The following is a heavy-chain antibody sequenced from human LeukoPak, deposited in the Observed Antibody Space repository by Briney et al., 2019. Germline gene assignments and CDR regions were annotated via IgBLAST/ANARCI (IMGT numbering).Heavy chain of an antibody. J-gene: IGHJ3*02. Sequence: SETLSLTCTVSGGSISSGSYCWSWIRQPAGKGLEWIGRIYTSGSTNYNPSLKSRVTISVDTSKNQFSLKLSSVTAADTAVYYCARAQNHYGLTPDAFDIWGQGTMVTVSS. D-gene: IGHD3-10*01. V-gene: IGHV4-61*02. CDR3: ARAQNHYGLTPDAFDI. CDR1: GGSISSGSYC. CDR2: IYTSGST.